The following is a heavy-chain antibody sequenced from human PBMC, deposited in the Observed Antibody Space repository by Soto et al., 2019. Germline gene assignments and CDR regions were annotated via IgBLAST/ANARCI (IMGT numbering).Heavy chain of an antibody. D-gene: IGHD2-8*01. CDR2: INSGGGFK. CDR3: AGRSCTDGVCPYDH. CDR1: GFIFSSYS. Sequence: GGSLRLSCAASGFIFSSYSMSWVRQAPGKGLEWVSSINSGGGFKYYADSVKGRFTISRDNAKSSLYLQMNSLAAEDTGLYYCAGRSCTDGVCPYDHWGQGTLVTVSS. V-gene: IGHV3-21*01. J-gene: IGHJ1*01.